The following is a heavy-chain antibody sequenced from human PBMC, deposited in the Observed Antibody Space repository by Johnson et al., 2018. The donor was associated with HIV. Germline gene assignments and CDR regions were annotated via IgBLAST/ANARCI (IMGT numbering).Heavy chain of an antibody. CDR3: AREVSLNVPPHRSGLGYGSGGGCYGDAFDI. Sequence: QVQLVESGGGVVQPGRSLRLSCAASGFTFSSYAMHWVRQAPGKGLEWVAVISYDGSNKYYADSVKGRFTISRDNSKNTLYLQTNSLRAEDTAVYYCAREVSLNVPPHRSGLGYGSGGGCYGDAFDIWGQGTMVPVSS. CDR2: ISYDGSNK. CDR1: GFTFSSYA. J-gene: IGHJ3*02. D-gene: IGHD2-15*01. V-gene: IGHV3-30*14.